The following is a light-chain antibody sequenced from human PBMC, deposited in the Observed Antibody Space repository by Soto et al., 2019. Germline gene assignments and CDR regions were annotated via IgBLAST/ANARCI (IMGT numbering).Light chain of an antibody. CDR3: NSYTNSSAVV. CDR2: EVT. CDR1: RDDIGAYDY. J-gene: IGLJ2*01. V-gene: IGLV2-14*01. Sequence: QSALTQPASVSGSRGQSITISCSGTRDDIGAYDYVSWYQQHPGNAPKLLVYEVTNRPSGVSDRFSGSKSGNTASLTIHGLQAEDEADYYCNSYTNSSAVVFGGGTK.